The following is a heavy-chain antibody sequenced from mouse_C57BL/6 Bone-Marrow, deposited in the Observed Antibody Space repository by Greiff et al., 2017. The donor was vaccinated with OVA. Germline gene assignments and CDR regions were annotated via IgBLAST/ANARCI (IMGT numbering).Heavy chain of an antibody. CDR1: GYTFTSSW. CDR3: ARLGAMDY. D-gene: IGHD4-1*01. V-gene: IGHV1-59*01. Sequence: QVKLQQPGAELVRPGTSVKLSCKASGYTFTSSWLHWVKQRPGQGLEWIGVIDPSDSYLTSNQKFKGRAPLTVDTSSSTAYMQLSSLTTENSAVYNCARLGAMDYWGQGTPVTVSA. CDR2: IDPSDSYL. J-gene: IGHJ4*01.